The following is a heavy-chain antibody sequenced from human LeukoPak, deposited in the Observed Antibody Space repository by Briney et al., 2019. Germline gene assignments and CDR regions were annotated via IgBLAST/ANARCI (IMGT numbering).Heavy chain of an antibody. CDR3: ASRSVGVPAATRLCYYYYMDV. Sequence: SAVKVSCKASGYTFTSYAISWVRQAPAPGLGWVGGFIPIFDTENFAQKFHGRVTITVAGYTSKAYMELNSLSSGDTDVYYCASRSVGVPAATRLCYYYYMDVWGKGTTVTISS. J-gene: IGHJ6*03. D-gene: IGHD2-2*01. V-gene: IGHV1-69*13. CDR1: GYTFTSYA. CDR2: FIPIFDTE.